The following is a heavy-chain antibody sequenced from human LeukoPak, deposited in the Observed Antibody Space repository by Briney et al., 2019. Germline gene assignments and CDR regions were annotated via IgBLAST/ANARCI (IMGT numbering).Heavy chain of an antibody. CDR2: IWYDGSNK. J-gene: IGHJ4*02. CDR1: GFTFSSYG. V-gene: IGHV3-30*02. CDR3: AKVGSGWYGVDY. D-gene: IGHD6-19*01. Sequence: PGGSLRLSCAASGFTFSSYGMHWVRQAPGKGLEWVAVIWYDGSNKYYADSVKGRFTISRDNSMNTLSLQLNSLRPEDMAVYYCAKVGSGWYGVDYWGQGTLVTVSS.